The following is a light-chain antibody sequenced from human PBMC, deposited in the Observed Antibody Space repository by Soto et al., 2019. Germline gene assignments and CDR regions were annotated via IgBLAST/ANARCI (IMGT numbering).Light chain of an antibody. V-gene: IGKV3D-20*01. CDR2: DAS. J-gene: IGKJ5*01. CDR3: QQYGSSPIT. CDR1: QSVSSSY. Sequence: EIVLTQSPATLSLSPGERATLSCGASQSVSSSYLAWYQQKPGLAPRLLIYDASSRATGIPDRFSGSWSGTDFTLTISRLEPEDFAVYYCQQYGSSPITFGQGTRLEI.